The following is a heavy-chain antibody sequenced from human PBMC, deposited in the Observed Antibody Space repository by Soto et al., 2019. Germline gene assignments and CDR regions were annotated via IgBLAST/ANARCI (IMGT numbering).Heavy chain of an antibody. J-gene: IGHJ4*02. Sequence: QVQLQQWGAGLLKPSETLSLTCAVNSESLSGYYWSWIRQSPGKGLEWIGEIDGSGNTNYSPSLRSRVAMSVDTSKNYFSLNLNSVSAADTAAYYCVGARGRLVGFDYWGQGTLVTVSS. D-gene: IGHD1-26*01. CDR2: IDGSGNT. CDR1: SESLSGYY. V-gene: IGHV4-34*01. CDR3: VGARGRLVGFDY.